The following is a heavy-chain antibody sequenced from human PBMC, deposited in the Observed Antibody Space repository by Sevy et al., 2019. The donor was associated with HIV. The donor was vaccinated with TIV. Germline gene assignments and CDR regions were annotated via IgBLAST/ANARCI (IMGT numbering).Heavy chain of an antibody. Sequence: GGSLRLSCAASGFTFSSYEMNWVRQAPGKGLEWVSYISSSGSTIYYADSVQGRFTISRDNAKNSLYLQLNSLRAEDTAVYYCARVRGITLIVAAEADAFDIWGQGTMVSVSS. D-gene: IGHD3-22*01. CDR2: ISSSGSTI. V-gene: IGHV3-48*03. CDR1: GFTFSSYE. CDR3: ARVRGITLIVAAEADAFDI. J-gene: IGHJ3*02.